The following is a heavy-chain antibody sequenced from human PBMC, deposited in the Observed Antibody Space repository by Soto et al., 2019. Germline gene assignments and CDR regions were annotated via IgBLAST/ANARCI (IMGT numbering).Heavy chain of an antibody. CDR3: ARSAGWYAVHS. CDR1: GDSVSSPYY. D-gene: IGHD6-19*01. Sequence: QVQLQESGPGLVKPSGTLSLTCAVSGDSVSSPYYWCWVRQPPGKGLEWIGEVFHTGTTSYNPSLRSRVTISMDKSLNQFSVALSSVTAADTAVYYCARSAGWYAVHSWGPGTLVIVSS. CDR2: VFHTGTT. J-gene: IGHJ4*02. V-gene: IGHV4-4*02.